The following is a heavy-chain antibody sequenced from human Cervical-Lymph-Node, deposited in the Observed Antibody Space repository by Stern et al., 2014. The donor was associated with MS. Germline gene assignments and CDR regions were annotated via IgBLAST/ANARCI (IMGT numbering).Heavy chain of an antibody. CDR1: GGTFSSLG. CDR3: ASGLIPRDHYNYYGMEV. CDR2: IIPDFGTT. D-gene: IGHD5-24*01. Sequence: MPLVESGAEVKKPGSSVKVSCKASGGTFSSLGISWVRQAPGQGLEWVGGIIPDFGTTNCAQQLQDRVTITADTATSTAYMDLSSLRSEDTAVYYCASGLIPRDHYNYYGMEVWGQGTTVIVSS. V-gene: IGHV1-69*06. J-gene: IGHJ6*02.